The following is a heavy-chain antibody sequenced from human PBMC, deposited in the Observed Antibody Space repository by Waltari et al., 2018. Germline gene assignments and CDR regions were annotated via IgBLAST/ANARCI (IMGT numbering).Heavy chain of an antibody. CDR3: ARGYDFWSGPFDY. J-gene: IGHJ4*02. V-gene: IGHV3-7*01. CDR1: GGSFSGYY. D-gene: IGHD3-3*01. CDR2: IKQDGSEK. Sequence: VQLQQWGAGLLKPSEPLSLTCAVYGGSFSGYYWSRVRRAPGKGLEWVANIKQDGSEKYYVDSVKGRFTSSRDNAKNSLYLQMNSLRAEDTAVYYCARGYDFWSGPFDYWGQGTLVTVSS.